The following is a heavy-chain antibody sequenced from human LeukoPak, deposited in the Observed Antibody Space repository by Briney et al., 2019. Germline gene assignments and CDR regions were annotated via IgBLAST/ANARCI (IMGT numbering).Heavy chain of an antibody. J-gene: IGHJ4*02. CDR1: GYTFTSYY. CDR2: INPSGGST. CDR3: ARGLVYYYDSSGYYYYLDY. Sequence: ASVKVCCKASGYTFTSYYMHWVRQAPGQGLEWMGIINPSGGSTSYAQKFQGRVTMTRDTSTSTVYMELSSLRSEDTAVYYCARGLVYYYDSSGYYYYLDYWGQGTLVTVSS. D-gene: IGHD3-22*01. V-gene: IGHV1-46*01.